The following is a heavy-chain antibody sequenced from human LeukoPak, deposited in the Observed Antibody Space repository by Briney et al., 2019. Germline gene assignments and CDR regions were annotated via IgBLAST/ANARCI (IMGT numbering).Heavy chain of an antibody. D-gene: IGHD6-13*01. V-gene: IGHV3-23*01. CDR2: ISGSGGST. Sequence: GGSLRLSCAASGFTFSSYAMSWVRQAPGKGLEWVSGISGSGGSTNYADSVKGRFTFSRDNSKNTPYLQMSRLRAEDTAFYYCAKSFSSSWPFDFWGQGTLVTVSS. CDR1: GFTFSSYA. J-gene: IGHJ4*02. CDR3: AKSFSSSWPFDF.